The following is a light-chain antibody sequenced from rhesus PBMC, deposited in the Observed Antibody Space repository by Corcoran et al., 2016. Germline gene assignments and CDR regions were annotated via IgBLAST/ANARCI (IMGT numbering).Light chain of an antibody. J-gene: IGKJ4*01. Sequence: DIQMTQSPSSLSASVGDRVTITSRASQGISSDLAWYQQKPGKAPKLLIYAASTLQGGVPSRFSGSGSGTDFTLTISSLPPEDFATYYCQQHNSYPLTFGGGTKVELK. CDR2: AAS. V-gene: IGKV1-25*01. CDR3: QQHNSYPLT. CDR1: QGISSD.